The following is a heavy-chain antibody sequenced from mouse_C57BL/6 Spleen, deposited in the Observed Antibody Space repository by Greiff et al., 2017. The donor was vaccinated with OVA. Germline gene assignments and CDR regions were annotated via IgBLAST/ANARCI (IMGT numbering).Heavy chain of an antibody. Sequence: EVKLMESGPGLVKPSQSLSLTCSVTGYSITSGYYWNWIRQFPGNKLEWMGYISYDGSNNYNPSLKNRISITRDTSKNQFFLKLNSVTTEDTATYYCAREGVYYYGSSDAMDYWGQGTSVTVSS. CDR3: AREGVYYYGSSDAMDY. CDR2: ISYDGSN. J-gene: IGHJ4*01. CDR1: GYSITSGYY. D-gene: IGHD1-1*01. V-gene: IGHV3-6*01.